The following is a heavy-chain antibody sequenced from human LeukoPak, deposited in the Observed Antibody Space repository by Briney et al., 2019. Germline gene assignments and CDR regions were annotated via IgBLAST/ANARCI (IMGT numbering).Heavy chain of an antibody. CDR2: IYYSGST. CDR1: GGSISSSSYY. V-gene: IGHV4-39*01. D-gene: IGHD1-26*01. Sequence: PSETLSLTCTVSGGSISSSSYYWGWIRQPPGKGLEWIGSIYYSGSTYYNPSLKSRVTISVDTSKNQFSLKLSSVAAADTAVYYCARRGGSYYLPYYFDYWGQGTLVTVSS. CDR3: ARRGGSYYLPYYFDY. J-gene: IGHJ4*02.